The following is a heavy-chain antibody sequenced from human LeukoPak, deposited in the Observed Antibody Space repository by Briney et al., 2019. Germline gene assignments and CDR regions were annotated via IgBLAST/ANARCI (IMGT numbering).Heavy chain of an antibody. J-gene: IGHJ3*02. D-gene: IGHD3-22*01. CDR1: GYTFTGYY. V-gene: IGHV1-2*02. CDR3: ARSPMYYYDSSAYPDAFDI. CDR2: INPNSGGT. Sequence: GASVKVSCKASGYTFTGYYMHWVRQAPGQGLEWMGWINPNSGGTNYAQKFQGRVTMTRDTSISTAYMELSRLRSDDTAVYYCARSPMYYYDSSAYPDAFDIWGQGTMVTVSS.